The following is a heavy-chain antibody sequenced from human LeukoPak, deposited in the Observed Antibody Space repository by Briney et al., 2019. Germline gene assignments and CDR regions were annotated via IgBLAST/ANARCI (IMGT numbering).Heavy chain of an antibody. Sequence: PGGSLRLSCAASGFTFSSYAMSWVRQAPGKGLEWVSAIRGSGGRTYYADSVKGRFTISRDNSKNTLYLQMNSLRAEDTAVYYCAREIVVVVDATDDGDDYWGQGTLVTVSS. CDR1: GFTFSSYA. D-gene: IGHD2-15*01. J-gene: IGHJ4*02. CDR2: IRGSGGRT. CDR3: AREIVVVVDATDDGDDY. V-gene: IGHV3-23*01.